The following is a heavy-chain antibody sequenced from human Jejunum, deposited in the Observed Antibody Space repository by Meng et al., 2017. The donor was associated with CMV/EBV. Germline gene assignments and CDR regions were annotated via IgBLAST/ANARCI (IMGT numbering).Heavy chain of an antibody. J-gene: IGHJ1*01. CDR1: GFHFSASY. Sequence: CAASGFHFSASYMAWVRQPPGGGLQWVSYISNGASIRYYADSVQGRFTISRDNAKNSLYLHIDSLRAEDTAVYFCVRGTGVNAEYFHHWGLGTLVTVSS. CDR3: VRGTGVNAEYFHH. D-gene: IGHD1-14*01. CDR2: ISNGASIR. V-gene: IGHV3-11*01.